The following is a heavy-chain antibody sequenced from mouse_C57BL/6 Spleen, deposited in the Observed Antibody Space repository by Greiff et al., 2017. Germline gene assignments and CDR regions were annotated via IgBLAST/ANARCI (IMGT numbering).Heavy chain of an antibody. CDR1: GFSLTSYG. Sequence: VQLVESGPGLVAPSQSLSITCTASGFSLTSYGVDWVRQPPGKGLEWLGVIWGGGSTNYNSAPMSRLSTSKDNSKGQVFLRMNSLQTDDAAMYYCAKHGDDDWFAYWGQGTLVTVSA. V-gene: IGHV2-9*01. CDR2: IWGGGST. CDR3: AKHGDDDWFAY. J-gene: IGHJ3*01.